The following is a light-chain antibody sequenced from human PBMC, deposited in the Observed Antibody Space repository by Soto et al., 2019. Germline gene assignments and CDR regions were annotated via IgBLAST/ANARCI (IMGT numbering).Light chain of an antibody. CDR1: SSDVGTYNY. CDR3: TSYAGTYSFFYV. J-gene: IGLJ1*01. CDR2: EVS. V-gene: IGLV2-8*01. Sequence: QSVMTQPPSASGSPGQSVTSSCTGTSSDVGTYNYVSWYQQLPGKAPKLIIYEVSKRPSGVPDRFSGSKSGNTASLTVSVLQAEDEADYYCTSYAGTYSFFYVFGTGTKVTVL.